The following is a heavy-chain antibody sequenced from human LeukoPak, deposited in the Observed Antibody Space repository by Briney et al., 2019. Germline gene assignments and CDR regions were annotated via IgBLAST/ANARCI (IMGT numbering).Heavy chain of an antibody. J-gene: IGHJ3*02. CDR3: ARSADYYGAFDI. Sequence: GGSLRLSCAASGFTFSSYGMHWVRQAPGKGLEWVAVIWYDGSNKYYADSVKGRFTISRDNSKNTLYLQMNSLRAEDTAVYYCARSADYYGAFDIWGQGTMVTVSS. V-gene: IGHV3-33*01. D-gene: IGHD3-10*01. CDR2: IWYDGSNK. CDR1: GFTFSSYG.